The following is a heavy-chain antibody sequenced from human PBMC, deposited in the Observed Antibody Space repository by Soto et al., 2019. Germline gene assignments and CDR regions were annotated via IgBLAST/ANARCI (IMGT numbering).Heavy chain of an antibody. J-gene: IGHJ6*03. V-gene: IGHV3-23*01. CDR1: GFTFSSYA. Sequence: GGSLRLSCAASGFTFSSYAMSWVRQAPGKGLEWVSAISGSGGSTYYADSVKGRFTISRDNSKNTLYLQMNSLRAEDTAVYYCAKGGHYDFWSGFRTYYYYYYMDVWGKGTTVTVSS. D-gene: IGHD3-3*01. CDR3: AKGGHYDFWSGFRTYYYYYYMDV. CDR2: ISGSGGST.